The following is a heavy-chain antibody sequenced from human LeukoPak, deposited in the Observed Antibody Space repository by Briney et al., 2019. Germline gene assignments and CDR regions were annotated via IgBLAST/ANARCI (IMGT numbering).Heavy chain of an antibody. V-gene: IGHV3-74*01. J-gene: IGHJ5*02. Sequence: GGSLRLSCAASGYTLSYYWMRGVRHAPGKGLVWVSCINGDGSSTNYADSVKGRFTISRDNAKNTLYLEMNSLRAEDTAVYYCTRDPRNKGFDPWGQGTLVTVSS. CDR2: INGDGSST. D-gene: IGHD1/OR15-1a*01. CDR1: GYTLSYYW. CDR3: TRDPRNKGFDP.